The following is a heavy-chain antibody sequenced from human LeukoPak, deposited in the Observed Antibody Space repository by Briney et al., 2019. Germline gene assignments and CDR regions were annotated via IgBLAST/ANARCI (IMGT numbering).Heavy chain of an antibody. V-gene: IGHV1-2*02. CDR3: ARGGNPVKYDFDY. D-gene: IGHD4-23*01. CDR2: INPNSGGT. J-gene: IGHJ4*02. CDR1: GYAFTGYY. Sequence: ASVKVSCKASGYAFTGYYMHWVRQAPGQGLEWMGWINPNSGGTNYAQKFQGRVTMTRDTSTSTVYMELSSLRSEDTAVYYCARGGNPVKYDFDYWGQGTLVTVSS.